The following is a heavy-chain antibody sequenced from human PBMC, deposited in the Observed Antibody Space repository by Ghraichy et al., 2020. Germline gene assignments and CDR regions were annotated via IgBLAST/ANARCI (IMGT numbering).Heavy chain of an antibody. CDR3: APANPSKLSGIDY. Sequence: GESLNISCAASGFTFSGYGMTWVRQAPGKGLDWVAYIRSSGSPIYYADSVKGRFTISRDNAKNSLYLQMNSLRAEDTAVYYCAPANPSKLSGIDYWGQGTLVTVSS. CDR1: GFTFSGYG. D-gene: IGHD1-1*01. CDR2: IRSSGSPI. V-gene: IGHV3-48*01. J-gene: IGHJ4*02.